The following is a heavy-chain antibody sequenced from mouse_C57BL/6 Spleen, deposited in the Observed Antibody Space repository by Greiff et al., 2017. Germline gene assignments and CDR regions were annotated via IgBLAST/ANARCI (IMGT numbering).Heavy chain of an antibody. CDR3: APYYYGSSYYFDY. V-gene: IGHV1-61*01. CDR1: GYTFTSYW. D-gene: IGHD1-1*01. Sequence: VQLKQPGAELVRPGSSVKLSCKASGYTFTSYWMDWVKQRPGQGLEWIGNIYPSDSETHYNQKFKDKATLTVDKSSSTAYMQLSSLTSEDSAVYYCAPYYYGSSYYFDYWGQGTTLTVSS. J-gene: IGHJ2*01. CDR2: IYPSDSET.